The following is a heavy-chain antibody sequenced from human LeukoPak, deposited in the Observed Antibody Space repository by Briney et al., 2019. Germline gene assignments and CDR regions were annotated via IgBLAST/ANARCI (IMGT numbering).Heavy chain of an antibody. CDR2: IRYDGSNK. D-gene: IGHD3-22*01. J-gene: IGHJ4*02. CDR3: ARVLHKRNYDSSVYYGY. Sequence: GGSLRLSCAASGFTFSSYGMHWVRQAPGKGLEWVAFIRYDGSNKYYADSVKGRFTISRDNSKNTLYLQMNSLRAEDTAVYYCARVLHKRNYDSSVYYGYWGQGTLVTVSS. CDR1: GFTFSSYG. V-gene: IGHV3-30*02.